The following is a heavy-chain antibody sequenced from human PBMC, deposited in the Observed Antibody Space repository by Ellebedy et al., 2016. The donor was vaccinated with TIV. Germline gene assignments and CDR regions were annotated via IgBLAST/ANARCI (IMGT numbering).Heavy chain of an antibody. D-gene: IGHD1-26*01. CDR1: GLTFSSFA. J-gene: IGHJ4*02. CDR3: AKIRAQWEPLDY. CDR2: ISDDGSNK. Sequence: LSLTCXASGLTFSSFAIHWVRQAPGKGLEWVAVISDDGSNKYYIDSLKGRFTISRDNSKNTLYLQMNSLRAEDTAVYYCAKIRAQWEPLDYWGQGTLVTVSS. V-gene: IGHV3-30*18.